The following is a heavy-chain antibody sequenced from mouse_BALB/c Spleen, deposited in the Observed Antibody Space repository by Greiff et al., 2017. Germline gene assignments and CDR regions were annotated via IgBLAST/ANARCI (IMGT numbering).Heavy chain of an antibody. J-gene: IGHJ3*01. CDR2: INPYNGDT. Sequence: VQLQQSGPELVKPGASVKISCKASGYSFTGYFMNWVMQSHGKSLEWIGRINPYNGDTFYNQKFKGKATLTVDKSSSTAHMELRSLASEDSAVYYCARGELRAWFAYWGQGTLVTVSA. CDR3: ARGELRAWFAY. CDR1: GYSFTGYF. V-gene: IGHV1-20*02. D-gene: IGHD2-12*01.